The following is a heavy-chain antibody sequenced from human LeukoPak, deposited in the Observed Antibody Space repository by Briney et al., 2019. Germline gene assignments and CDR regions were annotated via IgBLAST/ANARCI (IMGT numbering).Heavy chain of an antibody. J-gene: IGHJ4*02. V-gene: IGHV3-11*05. CDR2: ISSSSSYT. D-gene: IGHD2-2*01. Sequence: GGSLRLSCAASGFTFSDYYMSWIRQAPGKGLEWVSYISSSSSYTNYADSVKGRFTISRDNAKNSLYLQMNSLRAEDTAVYYCARDGLYCSSTSCPPDYWGQGTLVTVSS. CDR3: ARDGLYCSSTSCPPDY. CDR1: GFTFSDYY.